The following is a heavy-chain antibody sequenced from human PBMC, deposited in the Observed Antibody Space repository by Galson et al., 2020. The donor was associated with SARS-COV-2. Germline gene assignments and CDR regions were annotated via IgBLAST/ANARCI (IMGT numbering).Heavy chain of an antibody. CDR2: LTGSGGST. J-gene: IGHJ6*02. Sequence: GGSLRLSCAASGFTFSSYAMTWVRQAPGKGLEWVSSLTGSGGSTHYVDSVKGRFTISRDNSKNTLYLQMNSLRAEDTAVYYCAKPPPGRRSRSSSYYYGLDVWGQGTTVTVSS. D-gene: IGHD6-6*01. CDR3: AKPPPGRRSRSSSYYYGLDV. CDR1: GFTFSSYA. V-gene: IGHV3-23*01.